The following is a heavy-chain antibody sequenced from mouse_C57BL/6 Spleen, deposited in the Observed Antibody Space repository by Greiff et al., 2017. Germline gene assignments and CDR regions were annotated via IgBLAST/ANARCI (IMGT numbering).Heavy chain of an antibody. J-gene: IGHJ1*03. CDR1: GFTFSSYA. V-gene: IGHV5-4*01. CDR2: LSDGGSYT. D-gene: IGHD4-1*01. CDR3: ARDRLTGPYWYFDV. Sequence: DVKLVESGGGLVKPGGSLKLSCAASGFTFSSYAMSWVRQTPEKRLEWVATLSDGGSYTYYPDNVKGRFTISRDNAKNNLYLQMSHLKSEDTAMYYCARDRLTGPYWYFDVWGTGTTVTVSS.